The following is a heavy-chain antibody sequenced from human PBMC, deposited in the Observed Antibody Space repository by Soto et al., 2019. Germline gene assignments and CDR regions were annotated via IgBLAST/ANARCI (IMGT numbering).Heavy chain of an antibody. CDR2: IIPIFGTA. CDR3: ARDTSSTSRSLYYYGMDV. J-gene: IGHJ6*02. V-gene: IGHV1-69*13. Sequence: SVKVSCKXSGGTFSSYAISWVRQAPGQGLEWMGGIIPIFGTANYAQKFQGRVTITADESTSTAYMELSSLRSEDTAVYYCARDTSSTSRSLYYYGMDVWGQGTTVTVSS. CDR1: GGTFSSYA. D-gene: IGHD2-2*01.